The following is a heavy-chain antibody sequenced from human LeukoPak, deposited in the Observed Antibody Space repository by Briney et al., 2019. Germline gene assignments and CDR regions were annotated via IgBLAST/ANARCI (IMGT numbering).Heavy chain of an antibody. D-gene: IGHD1-20*01. CDR2: IRSKAVGGTT. Sequence: GGSLRLSCAASGFIFTDAWMTWVRQAPGKGLEWVGRIRSKAVGGTTDYAAPLKGRFTVSRDDSKNTFYLEMNSLKTEDTAVYYCTTDRGISGTTDLDYWGQGTLATVSS. J-gene: IGHJ4*02. CDR3: TTDRGISGTTDLDY. CDR1: GFIFTDAW. V-gene: IGHV3-15*01.